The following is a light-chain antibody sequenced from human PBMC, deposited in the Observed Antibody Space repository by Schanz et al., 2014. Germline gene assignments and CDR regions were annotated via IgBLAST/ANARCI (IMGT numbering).Light chain of an antibody. CDR2: RDS. Sequence: QSVLTQPPSASGTPGQRVTISCSGSSSNIGLNYVYWYQQVPGTAPKLLISRDSQRPSGVPDRFSDSKSGTSASLAISGLQSDDEADYYCASWDGSLNAWVFGGGTKLTVL. CDR3: ASWDGSLNAWV. J-gene: IGLJ3*02. CDR1: SSNIGLNY. V-gene: IGLV1-47*01.